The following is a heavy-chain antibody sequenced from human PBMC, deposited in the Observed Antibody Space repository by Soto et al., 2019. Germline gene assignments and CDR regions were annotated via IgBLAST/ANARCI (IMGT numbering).Heavy chain of an antibody. D-gene: IGHD2-15*01. V-gene: IGHV1-2*02. CDR2: INPNSGGT. J-gene: IGHJ6*02. CDR3: ASDCSGGSCSSGGMDV. CDR1: GYPFTGYY. Sequence: GASVKVSCKASGYPFTGYYMHWVRQAPGQGLEWMGWINPNSGGTNYAQKFQGRVTMTRDTSISTAYMELSRLRSDDTAVYYCASDCSGGSCSSGGMDVWGQGTTVTVSS.